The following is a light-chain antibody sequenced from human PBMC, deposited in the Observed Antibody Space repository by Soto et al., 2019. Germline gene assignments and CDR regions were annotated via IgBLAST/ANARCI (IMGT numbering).Light chain of an antibody. V-gene: IGLV2-14*01. CDR3: RPNTGSDSAYV. CDR1: NSDIRNYSH. Sequence: QSVLTQPDPVSGSPGPTITISGTETNSDIRNYSHVAWYQQYPGKTTKIIIYEVSYRPSGDSHRFSGSKSGITASLTISGFQAEDKVDYSCRPNTGSDSAYVFRGGSK. J-gene: IGLJ1*01. CDR2: EVS.